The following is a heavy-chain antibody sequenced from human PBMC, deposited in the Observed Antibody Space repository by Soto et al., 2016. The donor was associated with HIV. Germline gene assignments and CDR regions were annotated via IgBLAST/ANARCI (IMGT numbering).Heavy chain of an antibody. CDR2: INWNGGST. CDR3: ARESGVLLWFGEFQAVYYYGMDV. CDR1: GFTFDDYG. J-gene: IGHJ6*02. Sequence: EVQLVESGGGVVRPGGSLRLSCAASGFTFDDYGTSWVRQAPGKGLEWVSGINWNGGSTGYADSVKGRFTISRDNAKNSLYLQMNSLRAEDTALYYCARESGVLLWFGEFQAVYYYGMDVVGPRDHGHRLL. D-gene: IGHD3-10*01. V-gene: IGHV3-20*04.